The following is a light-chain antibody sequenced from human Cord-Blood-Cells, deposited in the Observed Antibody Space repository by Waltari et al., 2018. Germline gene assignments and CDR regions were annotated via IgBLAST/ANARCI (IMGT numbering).Light chain of an antibody. CDR1: QSISSY. CDR2: AAS. CDR3: QQSYSTP. V-gene: IGKV1-39*01. J-gene: IGKJ4*01. Sequence: DIQMTQSPSSLSASVGARVTITCRASQSISSYLNWYQQKPGKAPKLLIYAASSLQSGVPSRFSGSGSGTDFTLTISSLQPEDFATYYCQQSYSTPFGGGTKVEIK.